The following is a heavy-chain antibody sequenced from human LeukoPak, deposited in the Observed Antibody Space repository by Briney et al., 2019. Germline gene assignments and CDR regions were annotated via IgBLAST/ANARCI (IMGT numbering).Heavy chain of an antibody. V-gene: IGHV4-39*07. D-gene: IGHD3-3*01. CDR1: GGSISSSSYY. Sequence: PSETLSLTCTVSGGSISSSSYYWGWIRQPPGKGLEWIGSIYYSGSTYYNPSLKSRVTISVDTSKNQFSLKLSSVTAADTAVYYCARLLRGYDFWSGYYPDYWGQGTLVTVSS. CDR2: IYYSGST. J-gene: IGHJ4*02. CDR3: ARLLRGYDFWSGYYPDY.